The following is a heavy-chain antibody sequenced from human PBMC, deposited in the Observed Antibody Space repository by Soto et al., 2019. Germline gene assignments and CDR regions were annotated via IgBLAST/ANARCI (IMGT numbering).Heavy chain of an antibody. J-gene: IGHJ6*03. CDR1: GFTFSGHW. CDR2: IKQDGSET. V-gene: IGHV3-7*01. CDR3: ARDRAFCSGTNCRRGSIYYYYMDV. Sequence: EVHLVESGGGLVQPGGSLRLSCAASGFTFSGHWMSWVRQAPGKGLEWVAHIKQDGSETFYVGSVKGRFTISRDNAKNSLDLQMNSPRADDTALYYCARDRAFCSGTNCRRGSIYYYYMDVWGNGTTVTVSS. D-gene: IGHD2-2*01.